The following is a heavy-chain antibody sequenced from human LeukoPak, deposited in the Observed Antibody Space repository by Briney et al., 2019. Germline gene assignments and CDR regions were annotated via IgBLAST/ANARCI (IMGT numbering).Heavy chain of an antibody. V-gene: IGHV3-48*03. D-gene: IGHD1-26*01. CDR1: GFTFSSCE. CDR3: ARDAGGRTQREGWFDP. Sequence: GGSLRLSCAASGFTFSSCEMTWVRQAPGKGLEWLSSISSGGMWIYYADSLKGRFTISRDNAKNSLYLQMKSLRVEDTGVYYCARDAGGRTQREGWFDPWGQGTLVTVSS. CDR2: ISSGGMWI. J-gene: IGHJ5*02.